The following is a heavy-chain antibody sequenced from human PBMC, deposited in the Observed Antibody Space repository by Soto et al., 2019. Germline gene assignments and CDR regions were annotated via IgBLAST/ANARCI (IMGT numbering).Heavy chain of an antibody. CDR3: ARERGSKSLDV. Sequence: GGSLRLSCAASGFTFSNYWMTWVRQAPGKGLEWVANIKQDGSENSYVGSVKGRFTISRDNARNSLYLQMNNLRVEDAAVYYCARERGSKSLDVWGQGTTVTV. J-gene: IGHJ6*02. D-gene: IGHD2-15*01. CDR2: IKQDGSEN. V-gene: IGHV3-7*03. CDR1: GFTFSNYW.